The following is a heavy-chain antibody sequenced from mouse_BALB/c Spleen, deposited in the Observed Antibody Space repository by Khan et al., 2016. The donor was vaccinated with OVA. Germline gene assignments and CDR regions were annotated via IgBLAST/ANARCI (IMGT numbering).Heavy chain of an antibody. J-gene: IGHJ3*01. CDR1: GYSFTSYL. D-gene: IGHD1-3*01. V-gene: IGHV1-5*01. Sequence: VQLKQSGTVLARPGASVKMSCKASGYSFTSYLIYWVKQRPGQGLEWIGGIYPGNSDTSYNQKFKDKAKLTAGTSASTAYMELSSLTNEDSAVXYCTRGGYSSFAHWGQGTLVTVSA. CDR3: TRGGYSSFAH. CDR2: IYPGNSDT.